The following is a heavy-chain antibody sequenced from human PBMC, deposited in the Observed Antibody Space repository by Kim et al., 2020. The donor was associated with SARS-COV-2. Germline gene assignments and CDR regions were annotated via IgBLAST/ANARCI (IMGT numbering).Heavy chain of an antibody. D-gene: IGHD3-10*01. V-gene: IGHV3-23*01. CDR3: AKPLSAMVRGVIID. Sequence: EDSARGRFTISRDNSKNTLYLQMNSLRAEDTAVYYCAKPLSAMVRGVIIDWGQGTLVTVSS. J-gene: IGHJ4*02.